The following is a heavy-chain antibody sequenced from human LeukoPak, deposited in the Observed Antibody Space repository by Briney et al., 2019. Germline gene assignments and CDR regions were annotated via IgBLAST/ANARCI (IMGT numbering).Heavy chain of an antibody. CDR3: QGFFKSGAGRTASDI. D-gene: IGHD3-3*01. Sequence: PGGSLRLSCAPSGFPFSSYAMHWVRQAPGKGLEWVAIISYDRSRKYYADSVKGRFSISRDNSKNTLFLQMKAVRAEDAAVYYCQGFFKSGAGRTASDIWGQGTSVIVSS. J-gene: IGHJ3*02. V-gene: IGHV3-30*14. CDR1: GFPFSSYA. CDR2: ISYDRSRK.